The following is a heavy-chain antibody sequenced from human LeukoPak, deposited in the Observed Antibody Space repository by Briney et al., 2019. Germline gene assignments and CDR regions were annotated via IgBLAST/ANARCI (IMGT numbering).Heavy chain of an antibody. CDR2: IRYDGSNK. J-gene: IGHJ4*02. CDR1: GFTFSSYG. D-gene: IGHD2-2*01. CDR3: AKDLGVYAYPQIVVVPAAIE. V-gene: IGHV3-30*02. Sequence: GGSLRLSCAASGFTFSSYGMHWVRQAPGKGLEWVAFIRYDGSNKYYADSVKGRFTISRDNSKNTLYLQMNSLRAEDTAVYYCAKDLGVYAYPQIVVVPAAIEWGQGTLVTVSS.